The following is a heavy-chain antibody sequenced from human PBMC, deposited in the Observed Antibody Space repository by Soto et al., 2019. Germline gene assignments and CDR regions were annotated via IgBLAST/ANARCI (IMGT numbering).Heavy chain of an antibody. Sequence: PSETLSLTCTVSGVSISSGGYYWSWIRQHPGKGLEWIGYIYYSGSTYYNPSLKSRVTISVDTSKNQFSLKLSSVTAADTAVYYCARGIAAAGGGWYFDYWGQGTLVTVSS. J-gene: IGHJ4*02. CDR1: GVSISSGGYY. D-gene: IGHD6-13*01. CDR3: ARGIAAAGGGWYFDY. CDR2: IYYSGST. V-gene: IGHV4-31*03.